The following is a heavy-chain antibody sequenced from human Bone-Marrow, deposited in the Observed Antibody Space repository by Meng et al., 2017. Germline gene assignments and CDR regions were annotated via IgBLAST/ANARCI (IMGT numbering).Heavy chain of an antibody. CDR3: VRDLGDGIWSGYRY. Sequence: VPLGGPWGGLVPRGRSLALSCGSSGIPFSSLSITWVCQAPGKGLEWGSIIWHDGSTKYYADPVRGPFTSSRDTSENTLYLQINSMRAEDTAVYYCVRDLGDGIWSGYRYWGQGALVTVSS. V-gene: IGHV3-33*01. CDR1: GIPFSSLS. J-gene: IGHJ4*02. D-gene: IGHD3-3*01. CDR2: IWHDGSTK.